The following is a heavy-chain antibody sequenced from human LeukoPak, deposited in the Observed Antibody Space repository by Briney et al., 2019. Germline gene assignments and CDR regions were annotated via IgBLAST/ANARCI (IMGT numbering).Heavy chain of an antibody. J-gene: IGHJ5*02. CDR3: ARGPYYSSSWYNWFDP. Sequence: SETLSLTCAVYGGSFSGYYWSWIRQPPGKGLEWIGEINHSGSTNYNPSLKSRVTISVDTSKNQFSLKLSSVTAADTAVYYCARGPYYSSSWYNWFDPWGQGTLVTVSS. V-gene: IGHV4-34*01. CDR2: INHSGST. CDR1: GGSFSGYY. D-gene: IGHD6-13*01.